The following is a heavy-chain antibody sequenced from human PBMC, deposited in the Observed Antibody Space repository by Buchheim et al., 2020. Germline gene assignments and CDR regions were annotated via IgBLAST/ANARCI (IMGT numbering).Heavy chain of an antibody. CDR3: ARQYQYGYAQDY. CDR2: VNSDGIST. D-gene: IGHD5-18*01. Sequence: EVQLVESGGGLVQPGGSLRLSCAASGFTFSSYWMHWVRQASGKGLVWVSRVNSDGISTTYADSVKGRFTISRDNAKNTLYLQMNTLRAEDTAVYYCARQYQYGYAQDYWGQGTL. J-gene: IGHJ4*02. CDR1: GFTFSSYW. V-gene: IGHV3-74*01.